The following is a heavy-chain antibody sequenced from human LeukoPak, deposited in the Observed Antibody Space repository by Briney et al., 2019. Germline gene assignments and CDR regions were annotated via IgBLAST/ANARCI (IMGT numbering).Heavy chain of an antibody. D-gene: IGHD2-21*02. Sequence: SETLSLTCTVSGGSISSYYWTWIRQPAGKGPECIGRIHASGSTNYNPSLKSRVNMSVDTSKNQFSLKLNSVTAADTAVYYCARVTDPRYNWFDPWGQGTLVTVSS. CDR3: ARVTDPRYNWFDP. V-gene: IGHV4-4*07. J-gene: IGHJ5*02. CDR2: IHASGST. CDR1: GGSISSYY.